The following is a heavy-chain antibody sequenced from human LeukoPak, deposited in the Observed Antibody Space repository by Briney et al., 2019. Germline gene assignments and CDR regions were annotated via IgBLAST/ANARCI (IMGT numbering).Heavy chain of an antibody. CDR3: ARSRAGYNFNAFDI. D-gene: IGHD5-24*01. J-gene: IGHJ3*02. CDR2: IIPIFGTA. Sequence: VASVKVSCKASGGTFNSYAISWVRQAPGQGPEWIGGIIPIFGTANYAQKFQGRVTITTDESTSTAYMELSSLRSEDTAVYYCARSRAGYNFNAFDIWGQGTMVTVSS. V-gene: IGHV1-69*05. CDR1: GGTFNSYA.